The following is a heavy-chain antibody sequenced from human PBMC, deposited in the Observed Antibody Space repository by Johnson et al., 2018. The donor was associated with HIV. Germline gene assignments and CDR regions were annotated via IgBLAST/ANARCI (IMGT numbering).Heavy chain of an antibody. CDR2: ISGAGGST. D-gene: IGHD2-2*01. CDR3: AKGSTTSCYSIFNM. J-gene: IGHJ3*02. V-gene: IGHV3-23*04. CDR1: GFSFSSYA. Sequence: VRLVESGGGLVQPGGSLRLSCAASGFSFSSYAMTWVRQGPGKGLEWVSTISGAGGSTYYADSVKGRFTISRDNFKNILSLQMNSLRAEDTAVYYCAKGSTTSCYSIFNMWGQGTMVTVSS.